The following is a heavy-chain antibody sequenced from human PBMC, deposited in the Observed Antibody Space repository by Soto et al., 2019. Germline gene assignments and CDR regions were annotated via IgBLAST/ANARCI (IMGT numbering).Heavy chain of an antibody. Sequence: GGSLRLSCEASGFTFSNYGMHWVRQTPGKGLEWVAVISYDGSLKYYAESVKGRFTISRDTSQNTLYLQMSSLRAEDTAVYFCAKEDYYGSGSYYDYWGQGTLVTVSS. J-gene: IGHJ4*02. CDR1: GFTFSNYG. CDR3: AKEDYYGSGSYYDY. CDR2: ISYDGSLK. V-gene: IGHV3-30*18. D-gene: IGHD3-10*01.